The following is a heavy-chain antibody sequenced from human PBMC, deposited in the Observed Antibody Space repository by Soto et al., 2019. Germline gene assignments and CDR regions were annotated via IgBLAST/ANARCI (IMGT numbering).Heavy chain of an antibody. V-gene: IGHV3-30*18. CDR2: ISYDGSDK. J-gene: IGHJ4*02. Sequence: GGSLRLSCAASGFTFSSYGMHWVRQAPGKGLEWVALISYDGSDKYYADSVKGRFTISRDNSKNTLYLQMNSLRVEDTAVYYCAKELAISDYWGQGTLVTVSS. CDR3: AKELAISDY. D-gene: IGHD2-2*02. CDR1: GFTFSSYG.